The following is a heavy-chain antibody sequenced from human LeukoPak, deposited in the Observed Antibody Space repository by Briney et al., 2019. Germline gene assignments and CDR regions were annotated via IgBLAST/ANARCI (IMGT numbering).Heavy chain of an antibody. CDR1: GESFRGYY. V-gene: IGHV4-34*01. CDR3: AKSNGYGLIDI. D-gene: IGHD3-10*01. J-gene: IGHJ3*02. Sequence: SETLSLTCAVYGESFRGYYWTWIRQTPGKGLEWIGEIDHIGRTSYSPSLKSRVTISLDTSRNQFSLKLNSVTAADTAVYYCAKSNGYGLIDIWGQGTMVTVSS. CDR2: IDHIGRT.